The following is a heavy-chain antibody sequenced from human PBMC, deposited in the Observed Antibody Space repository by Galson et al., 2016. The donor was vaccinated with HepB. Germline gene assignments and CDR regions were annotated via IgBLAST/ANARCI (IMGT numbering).Heavy chain of an antibody. CDR2: ISSSSSYI. J-gene: IGHJ1*01. CDR1: GFTFSSYS. Sequence: SLRLSCAASGFTFSSYSMNWVRQAPGKGLEWVSSISSSSSYIHYADSVKGRFTISRDNAKNSLYLQMNSLRAEDTALYYCAKDISPQYDSSGYYSRRYFQHWGQGTLVTVSS. D-gene: IGHD3-22*01. CDR3: AKDISPQYDSSGYYSRRYFQH. V-gene: IGHV3-21*04.